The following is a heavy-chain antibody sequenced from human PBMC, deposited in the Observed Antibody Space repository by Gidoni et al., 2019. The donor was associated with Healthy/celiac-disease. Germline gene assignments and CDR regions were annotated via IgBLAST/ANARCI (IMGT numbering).Heavy chain of an antibody. Sequence: EVQLVESGGGLVQPGRSLRLSCAASGFTFDDYAMHWVRQAPGKGLEWVSGISWNSGSIGYADSVKGRFTISRDNAKNSLYLQMNSLRAEDTALYYCAKDWSEYSRTFDYWGQGTLVTVSS. V-gene: IGHV3-9*01. J-gene: IGHJ4*02. CDR1: GFTFDDYA. CDR2: ISWNSGSI. D-gene: IGHD6-6*01. CDR3: AKDWSEYSRTFDY.